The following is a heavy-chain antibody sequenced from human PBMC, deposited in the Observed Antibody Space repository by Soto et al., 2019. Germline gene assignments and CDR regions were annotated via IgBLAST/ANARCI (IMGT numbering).Heavy chain of an antibody. CDR1: GGYISGGYYS. CDR3: ATYRKFFQI. Sequence: PSETLSLTCAVPGGYISGGYYSWSWIRQPPGKGLKSIGFIYNSGRTSSNSPLKSRVTLPLDRSKNHFFLTLTSMTAPDTTVYYCATYRKFFQIWCQGTKVTVSS. J-gene: IGHJ3*02. CDR2: IYNSGRT. V-gene: IGHV4-30-2*01.